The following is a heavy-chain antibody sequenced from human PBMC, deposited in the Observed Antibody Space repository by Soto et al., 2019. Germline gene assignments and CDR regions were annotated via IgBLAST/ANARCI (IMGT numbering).Heavy chain of an antibody. D-gene: IGHD1-1*01. Sequence: PGGSLRLSCAASGFTFSSYGMHWVRQAPGKGLEWVAVISYDGSNKYYADSVKGRFTISRDNSKNTLYLRMNSLRAEDTAVYYCAKDRLLRVAGTPDFDYWGQGALVTVSS. V-gene: IGHV3-30*18. CDR1: GFTFSSYG. CDR3: AKDRLLRVAGTPDFDY. CDR2: ISYDGSNK. J-gene: IGHJ4*02.